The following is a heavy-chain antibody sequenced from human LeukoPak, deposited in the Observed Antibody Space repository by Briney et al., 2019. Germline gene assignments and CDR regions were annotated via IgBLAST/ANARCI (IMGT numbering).Heavy chain of an antibody. Sequence: ASVKLSCKASGYTFTGYYMRWVRQAPGQGLEWMGRINPNSGGTNYAQKLQGRVTMTRDTSISTAYMELSRLTSDDTAVYYCARALSSPNSLHYYYYYMDVWAKGTTVTVSS. CDR3: ARALSSPNSLHYYYYYMDV. J-gene: IGHJ6*03. CDR1: GYTFTGYY. CDR2: INPNSGGT. D-gene: IGHD6-13*01. V-gene: IGHV1-2*06.